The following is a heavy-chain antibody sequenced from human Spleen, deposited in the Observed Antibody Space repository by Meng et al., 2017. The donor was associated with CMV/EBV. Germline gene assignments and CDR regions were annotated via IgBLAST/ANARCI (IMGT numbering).Heavy chain of an antibody. V-gene: IGHV4-59*01. CDR2: IYYSGST. D-gene: IGHD3-22*01. J-gene: IGHJ5*02. CDR3: ARGIQRDTTYYYDSSGYYYFP. CDR1: GGSISSYY. Sequence: ESLKISCTVSGGSISSYYWSWIRQPPGKGLEWIGYIYYSGSTNYNPSLKSRVTISVDTSKNQFSLKLSSVTAADTAVYYCARGIQRDTTYYYDSSGYYYFPWGQGTLVTVSS.